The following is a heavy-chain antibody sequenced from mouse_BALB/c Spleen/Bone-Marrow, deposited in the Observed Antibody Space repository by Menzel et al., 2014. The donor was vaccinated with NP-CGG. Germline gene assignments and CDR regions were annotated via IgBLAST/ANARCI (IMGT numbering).Heavy chain of an antibody. J-gene: IGHJ1*01. Sequence: VQLKDSGTVLARPGASVKMSCKASGYTFTSYWMHWVKQRPGQGLEWIGAIYPGNSDTSYNQKFKGKAKLTAVTSTSTAYMELSSLTNEDSAVYYCTRDYGNSWYFDVWGAGTTVTVSS. CDR3: TRDYGNSWYFDV. V-gene: IGHV1-5*01. CDR2: IYPGNSDT. D-gene: IGHD2-1*01. CDR1: GYTFTSYW.